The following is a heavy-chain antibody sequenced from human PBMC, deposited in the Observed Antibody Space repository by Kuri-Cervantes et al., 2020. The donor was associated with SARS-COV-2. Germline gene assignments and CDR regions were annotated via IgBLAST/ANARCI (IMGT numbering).Heavy chain of an antibody. V-gene: IGHV3-48*03. D-gene: IGHD6-13*01. CDR3: ARDRLGYRSSSFDS. Sequence: GGSLRLSCAASGFTFSDYEMNWVRQAPGKGLEWLSYISSTGSIIYYTDSVKGRFTISRANGQNSLYLQMNSLRGEDTAVYYCARDRLGYRSSSFDSWGQETLVTVSS. CDR2: ISSTGSII. J-gene: IGHJ4*02. CDR1: GFTFSDYE.